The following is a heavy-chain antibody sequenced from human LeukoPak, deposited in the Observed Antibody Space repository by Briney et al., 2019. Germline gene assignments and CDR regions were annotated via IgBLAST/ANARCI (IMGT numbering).Heavy chain of an antibody. D-gene: IGHD4-17*01. V-gene: IGHV3-21*01. CDR3: ARDMTTARFDN. CDR2: ISISSTYI. CDR1: GFTFSNYP. Sequence: GGSLRLSCAASGFTFSNYPMDWVRQAPGKGLEWVSYISISSTYIYYADSVKGRFTISRDNAKSSLYLQMNSLRAEGTAVYYCARDMTTARFDNWGQGTLVTVSS. J-gene: IGHJ4*02.